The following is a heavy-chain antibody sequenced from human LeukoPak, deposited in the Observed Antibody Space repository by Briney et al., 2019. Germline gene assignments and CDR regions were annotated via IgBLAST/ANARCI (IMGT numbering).Heavy chain of an antibody. Sequence: PSETLSLTCAVSGDSISSGGYSWSWIRQPPGKGLEWIAYIYHTGGTYYNPSLKSRVTILVDTSRNQFSLKLSSVTAADTAVYYCARTDYYDSSGYGAFDIWGQGTMVTVSS. V-gene: IGHV4-30-2*01. D-gene: IGHD3-22*01. CDR2: IYHTGGT. CDR1: GDSISSGGYS. J-gene: IGHJ3*02. CDR3: ARTDYYDSSGYGAFDI.